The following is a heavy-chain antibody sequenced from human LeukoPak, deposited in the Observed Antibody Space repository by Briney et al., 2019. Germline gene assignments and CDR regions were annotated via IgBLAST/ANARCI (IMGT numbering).Heavy chain of an antibody. V-gene: IGHV4-34*01. Sequence: KPSETLSLTCAAYGGSFSGYYWSWIRQPPGKGLEWIGEINHSGSTNYNPSLKSRVTISVDTSKNQFSLKLSSVTAADTAVYYCARVPWAVAGTTRPAYYYYGMDVWGKGTTVTVSS. CDR2: INHSGST. D-gene: IGHD6-19*01. J-gene: IGHJ6*04. CDR3: ARVPWAVAGTTRPAYYYYGMDV. CDR1: GGSFSGYY.